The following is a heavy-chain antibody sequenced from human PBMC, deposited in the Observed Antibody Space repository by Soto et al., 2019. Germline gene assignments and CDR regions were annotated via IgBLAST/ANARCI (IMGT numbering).Heavy chain of an antibody. CDR3: ARDHPVRGVILKSNWFDP. D-gene: IGHD3-10*01. V-gene: IGHV3-48*01. CDR1: GFTFSSYS. J-gene: IGHJ5*02. Sequence: GVSLRLSFAASGFTFSSYSMNWVRQAPGKGLEWVSYISSSSSTIYYADSVKGRFTISRDNAKNSLYLQMNSLRAEDTAVYYCARDHPVRGVILKSNWFDPWGQGTLVTVSS. CDR2: ISSSSSTI.